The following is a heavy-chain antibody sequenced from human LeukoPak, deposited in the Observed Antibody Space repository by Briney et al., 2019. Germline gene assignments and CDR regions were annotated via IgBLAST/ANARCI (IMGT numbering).Heavy chain of an antibody. CDR1: GGSISSYY. D-gene: IGHD5-12*01. V-gene: IGHV4-59*01. CDR2: IYYSGST. Sequence: PSETLSLTCTVSGGSISSYYWGWIRQPPGKGLEWIGYIYYSGSTNYNPSLKSRVTISVDTSKNQFSLKLSSVTAADTAVYYCARDPGEMVVRGYEHAFDIWGQGTMVTVSS. CDR3: ARDPGEMVVRGYEHAFDI. J-gene: IGHJ3*02.